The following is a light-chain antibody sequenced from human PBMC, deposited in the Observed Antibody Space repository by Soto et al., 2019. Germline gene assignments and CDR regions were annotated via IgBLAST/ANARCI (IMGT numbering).Light chain of an antibody. CDR3: SSYTGGSTYWV. Sequence: QSALTQPASVSGSPGQSITISCTGTSIDIGAYNYVSWYQQHPGKAPKLLIYEVTNRPSGLSNRFSGSKSGNTASLTISGLQDEDEADYYCSSYTGGSTYWVFGGGTKVTVL. J-gene: IGLJ3*02. CDR2: EVT. CDR1: SIDIGAYNY. V-gene: IGLV2-14*01.